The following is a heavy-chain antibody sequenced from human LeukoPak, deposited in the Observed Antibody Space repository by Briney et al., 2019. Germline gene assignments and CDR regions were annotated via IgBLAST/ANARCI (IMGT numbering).Heavy chain of an antibody. D-gene: IGHD1-26*01. CDR2: ISGRSSTI. CDR3: ARDRLTSGSYFFDY. J-gene: IGHJ4*02. V-gene: IGHV3-48*01. CDR1: AFTFIDYS. Sequence: GGSLRLSCAASAFTFIDYSMTGVRQAPGKGLEWISYISGRSSTIYYADSVRGRFTISIDNAKNSMYLQMNSLRAEDTAVYYCARDRLTSGSYFFDYWGQGTLVTVSS.